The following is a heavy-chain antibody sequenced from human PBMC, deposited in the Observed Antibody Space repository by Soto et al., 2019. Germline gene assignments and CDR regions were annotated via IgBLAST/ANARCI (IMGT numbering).Heavy chain of an antibody. CDR1: GFTFSSYA. D-gene: IGHD6-19*01. CDR3: ARDPVNSSPDSNFDY. Sequence: QVQLVESGGGVVQPGRSLRLSCAASGFTFSSYAMHWVRQAPGKGLEWVAVISYDGSNKYYADSVKGRFTISRDNSKNTLYLQMNSLRAEDTAMYYCARDPVNSSPDSNFDYWGQGTLVTVSS. CDR2: ISYDGSNK. V-gene: IGHV3-30-3*01. J-gene: IGHJ4*02.